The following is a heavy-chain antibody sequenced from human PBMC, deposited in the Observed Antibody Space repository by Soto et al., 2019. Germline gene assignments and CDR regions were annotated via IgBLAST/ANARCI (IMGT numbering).Heavy chain of an antibody. CDR2: IIPIFGTA. CDR1: GGTFSSYA. V-gene: IGHV1-69*13. Sequence: SVKVSCKASGGTFSSYAISWVRQAPGQGLEWMGGIIPIFGTANYAQKFQGRVTSTADESTSTAYMELSSLRSEDTAVYYCASGFGGLSAPVYYYGMDVWGQGTTVTVSS. J-gene: IGHJ6*02. CDR3: ASGFGGLSAPVYYYGMDV. D-gene: IGHD3-10*01.